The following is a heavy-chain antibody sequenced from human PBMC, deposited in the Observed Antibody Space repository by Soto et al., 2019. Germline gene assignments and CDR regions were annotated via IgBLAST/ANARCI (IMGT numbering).Heavy chain of an antibody. CDR3: ARGSYDYGSHHRFDY. CDR1: GDSVSTNSAA. D-gene: IGHD3-16*01. CDR2: TYYRSKWYN. V-gene: IGHV6-1*01. J-gene: IGHJ4*02. Sequence: SQTLSLTCAISGDSVSTNSAAWNWIRQSPSRGLEWLGRTYYRSKWYNDYALSVKSRITINPDTSKNQFSLQLNSVTPEDAAVYFCARGSYDYGSHHRFDYWDQGTLVTVSS.